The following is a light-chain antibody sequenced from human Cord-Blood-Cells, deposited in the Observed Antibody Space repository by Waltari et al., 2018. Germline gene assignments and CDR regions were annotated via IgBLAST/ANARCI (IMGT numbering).Light chain of an antibody. V-gene: IGLV2-23*01. J-gene: IGLJ3*02. CDR2: EGS. Sequence: QSALTQPASVSGSPGQSITTSCTGTSSDVGGYNLVSWYQQHPGKSPKPMIYEGSKRPSGVSNRFSGSKSGNTASLTISGLQAEDEADYYCCSYAGSSTWVFGGGTKLTVL. CDR1: SSDVGGYNL. CDR3: CSYAGSSTWV.